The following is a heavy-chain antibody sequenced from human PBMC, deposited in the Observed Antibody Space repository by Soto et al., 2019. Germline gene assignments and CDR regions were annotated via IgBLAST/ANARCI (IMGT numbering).Heavy chain of an antibody. V-gene: IGHV3-64D*06. CDR3: VDGAFYDSEVRTFDI. CDR1: GFTFSSYA. Sequence: GGSLRLSCSASGFTFSSYAMHWVRQAPGKGLEYVSGISSNGGNTYYADSVKGRLTISRDNSKNTLYLQMSSLKAEDTALYYCVDGAFYDSEVRTFDIWGQGTMVTVSS. CDR2: ISSNGGNT. D-gene: IGHD3-22*01. J-gene: IGHJ3*02.